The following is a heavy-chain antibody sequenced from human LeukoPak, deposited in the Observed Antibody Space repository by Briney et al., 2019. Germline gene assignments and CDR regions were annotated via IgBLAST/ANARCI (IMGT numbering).Heavy chain of an antibody. CDR2: INSDGSST. J-gene: IGHJ2*01. Sequence: GGSLRLSCAASGFTFSSYWMHWVRQAPGKGLVWVSRINSDGSSTSYADSVKGRFTISRDNAKNTLYLQMNSLRAEDTAVYYCARGGSRWGADWYFDLWGRGTLVTVSS. D-gene: IGHD2-2*01. V-gene: IGHV3-74*01. CDR1: GFTFSSYW. CDR3: ARGGSRWGADWYFDL.